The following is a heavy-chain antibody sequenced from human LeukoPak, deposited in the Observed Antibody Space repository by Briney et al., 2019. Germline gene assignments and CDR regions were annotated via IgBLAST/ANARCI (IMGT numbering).Heavy chain of an antibody. CDR2: IYYSGST. CDR3: ARAGYEDYYYYMDV. D-gene: IGHD5-12*01. J-gene: IGHJ6*03. V-gene: IGHV4-39*01. Sequence: PSETLSLTCTVSGGSISSSSYYWGWIRQPPGKGLEWIGSIYYSGSTYYNPSLKSRVTISVDTSKNQFSLKLSSVTAADTAVYYCARAGYEDYYYYMDVWGKGTTVTISS. CDR1: GGSISSSSYY.